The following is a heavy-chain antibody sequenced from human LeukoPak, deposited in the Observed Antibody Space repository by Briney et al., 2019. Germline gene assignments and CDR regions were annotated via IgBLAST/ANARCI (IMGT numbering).Heavy chain of an antibody. Sequence: TSETLSLTCTVSGGSISSYYWSWIRQPPGKGLEWIGYIYYSGSTNYNPSLKSRVTISVDTSKNQFSLKLSSVTAADTAVYYCARVSRGGAAAGIGFDYWGQGTLVTVSS. J-gene: IGHJ4*02. D-gene: IGHD6-13*01. V-gene: IGHV4-59*01. CDR1: GGSISSYY. CDR2: IYYSGST. CDR3: ARVSRGGAAAGIGFDY.